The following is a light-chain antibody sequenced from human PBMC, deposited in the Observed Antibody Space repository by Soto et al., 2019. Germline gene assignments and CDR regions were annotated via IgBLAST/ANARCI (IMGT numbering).Light chain of an antibody. J-gene: IGKJ1*01. Sequence: EIVLTQSPGTLSSSPGERATLSCMASQTVSSSFLAWYQQTPGQAPRLLIYAASSRATGIPDRFSGSGSGTDFTLTISRLEPEDFAVYYCQQYGSSGTFGQGTKVDIK. CDR3: QQYGSSGT. CDR2: AAS. V-gene: IGKV3-20*01. CDR1: QTVSSSF.